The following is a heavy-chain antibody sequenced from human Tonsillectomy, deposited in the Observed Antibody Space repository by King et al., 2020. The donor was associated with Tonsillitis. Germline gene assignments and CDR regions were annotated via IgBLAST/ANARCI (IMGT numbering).Heavy chain of an antibody. J-gene: IGHJ4*02. D-gene: IGHD6-19*01. CDR1: GGSISSSSYY. CDR3: ARQSSGSDY. V-gene: IGHV4-39*01. CDR2: IYYSGST. Sequence: QLQESGPGLVKPSETLSLTCTVSGGSISSSSYYWGWIRQPPGKGLGWIGTIYYSGSTYYNPSLKSRVTISVDTSKNQFSLKLSSVTAADTAVYYCARQSSGSDYWGQGTLVTVSS.